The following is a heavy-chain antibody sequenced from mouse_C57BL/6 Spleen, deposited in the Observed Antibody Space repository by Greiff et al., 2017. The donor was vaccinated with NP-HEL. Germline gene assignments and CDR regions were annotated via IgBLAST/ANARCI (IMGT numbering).Heavy chain of an antibody. CDR1: GYTFTSYW. J-gene: IGHJ2*01. D-gene: IGHD1-1*02. Sequence: QVQLQQPGAELVMPGASVKLSCKASGYTFTSYWMRWVKQRPGQGLEWIGEIDPSDSYTNYNQKFKGKSTLTVDKSSSTAYMQLSSLTSEDSAVYYCARWWLEGDDFDYWGQGTTLTVSS. V-gene: IGHV1-69*01. CDR2: IDPSDSYT. CDR3: ARWWLEGDDFDY.